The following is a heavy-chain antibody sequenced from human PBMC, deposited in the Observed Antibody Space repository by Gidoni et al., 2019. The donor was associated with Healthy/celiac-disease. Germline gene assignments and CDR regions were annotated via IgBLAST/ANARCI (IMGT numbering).Heavy chain of an antibody. CDR1: GFTLSSYG. CDR3: AKDGGSGSYYSSYYYYMDV. V-gene: IGHV3-30*18. Sequence: QVQLVESGGGVVQPGRSLRLSCAASGFTLSSYGMHWVRQAPGKGREWVAVISYDGSNKYYADSVKGRFTISRDNSKNTLYLQMNSLRAEDTAVYYCAKDGGSGSYYSSYYYYMDVWGKGTTVTVSS. CDR2: ISYDGSNK. D-gene: IGHD3-10*01. J-gene: IGHJ6*03.